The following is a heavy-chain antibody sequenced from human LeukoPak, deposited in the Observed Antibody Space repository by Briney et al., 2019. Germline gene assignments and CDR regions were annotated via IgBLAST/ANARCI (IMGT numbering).Heavy chain of an antibody. V-gene: IGHV3-48*04. CDR2: ISSSSSTI. Sequence: GRCLRLSRAASGFTFSSYSMNCVSHAPGKGLEWGSYISSSSSTIYYADSAKGRFTISRDNAKNSLYLQTNSLRAEDTAVYYCARESGSYLHYFDYWGQGTLVTVSS. D-gene: IGHD1-26*01. CDR1: GFTFSSYS. J-gene: IGHJ4*02. CDR3: ARESGSYLHYFDY.